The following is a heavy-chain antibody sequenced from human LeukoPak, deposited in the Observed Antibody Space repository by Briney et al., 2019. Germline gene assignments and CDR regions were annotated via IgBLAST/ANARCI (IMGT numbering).Heavy chain of an antibody. CDR1: GGSNSNYY. CDR2: IYYSGST. D-gene: IGHD3-3*01. Sequence: PSETLSLTCAVSGGSNSNYYWSWIRQPPGKGLEWIGYIYYSGSTIHNPSLQSRVTISVDTSKNQFSLKLNSVTAADTAVYYCARGGVPGGFYGSFDYWGQGTLVSVSS. J-gene: IGHJ4*02. V-gene: IGHV4-59*01. CDR3: ARGGVPGGFYGSFDY.